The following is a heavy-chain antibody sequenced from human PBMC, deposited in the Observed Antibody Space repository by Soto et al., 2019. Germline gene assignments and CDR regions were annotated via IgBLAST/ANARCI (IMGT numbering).Heavy chain of an antibody. V-gene: IGHV3-23*01. CDR3: AKEDGGIGPSHFAYYYYGMDV. J-gene: IGHJ6*02. D-gene: IGHD3-3*02. CDR2: ISGRGGST. CDR1: GFTFSSYA. Sequence: EVQLLESGGGLVQPGGSLRLSCAASGFTFSSYAMSWVRQAPGKGLEWVSAISGRGGSTYYADSLKGRFTISRDNSNNTLYLQRHSLRAEDTAVYYCAKEDGGIGPSHFAYYYYGMDVWGQGTTVTVS.